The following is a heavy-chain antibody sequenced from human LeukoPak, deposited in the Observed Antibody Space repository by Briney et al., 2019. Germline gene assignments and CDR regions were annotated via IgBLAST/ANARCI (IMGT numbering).Heavy chain of an antibody. CDR2: IFYNGGNT. J-gene: IGHJ5*02. CDR1: GDSFSNYY. Sequence: SETLSLTCTVSGDSFSNYYWNWIRQSPGKGLEWSGYIFYNGGNTNYNPSLRGRVAISVNTSDNQFSLKVRSVTAADTAVYYCARQRVGVLDTWGQGALVTVSS. V-gene: IGHV4-59*08. D-gene: IGHD1-26*01. CDR3: ARQRVGVLDT.